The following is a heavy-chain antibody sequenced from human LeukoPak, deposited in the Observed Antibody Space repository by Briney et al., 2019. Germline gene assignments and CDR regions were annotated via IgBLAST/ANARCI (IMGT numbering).Heavy chain of an antibody. Sequence: SETLSLTCTVSGGSVSSDSYYWSWIRQPPGKELEWIGYIYYSGSNNYNPSLKSRVTISVDTSKNQFSLKLSSVTAADTAVFYCARVASGYDVFDIWGQGTMVTVSS. J-gene: IGHJ3*02. V-gene: IGHV4-61*01. CDR3: ARVASGYDVFDI. CDR1: GGSVSSDSYY. D-gene: IGHD3-3*01. CDR2: IYYSGSN.